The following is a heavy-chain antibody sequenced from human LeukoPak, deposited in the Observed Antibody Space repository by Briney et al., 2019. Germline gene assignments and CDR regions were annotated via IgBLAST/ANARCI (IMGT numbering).Heavy chain of an antibody. CDR1: GYTFTSYD. CDR3: ARVHYDSSGYYYLFDY. J-gene: IGHJ4*02. V-gene: IGHV1-8*01. Sequence: ASVKVSCKASGYTFTSYDINWVRQATGQGLEWMGWMNPNSGNTGYAQKFQGRVTMTRNTSISTAYMELSSLRSEDTAVYYCARVHYDSSGYYYLFDYWGQGTLVTVSS. D-gene: IGHD3-22*01. CDR2: MNPNSGNT.